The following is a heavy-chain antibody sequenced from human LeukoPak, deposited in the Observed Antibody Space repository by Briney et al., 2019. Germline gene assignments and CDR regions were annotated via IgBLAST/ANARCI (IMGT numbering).Heavy chain of an antibody. V-gene: IGHV4-61*02. CDR2: IYTSGST. Sequence: PSETLSLTCTVSGGSISSGSYYWSWIRQPAGKGLEWIGRIYTSGSTNYNPSLKSRVTISVDTSKNQFSLKLSSVTAADTAVYYCAREPTWVDQNYFDYWGQGTLVTVSS. CDR1: GGSISSGSYY. J-gene: IGHJ4*02. CDR3: AREPTWVDQNYFDY.